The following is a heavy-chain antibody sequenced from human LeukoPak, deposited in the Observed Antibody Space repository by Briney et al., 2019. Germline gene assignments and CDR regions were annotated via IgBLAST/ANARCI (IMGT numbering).Heavy chain of an antibody. V-gene: IGHV3-7*01. J-gene: IGHJ4*02. D-gene: IGHD1-26*01. CDR3: ARSKQYTSALDY. Sequence: GGSLRLSYAASGFTFSSNAMTWVRQAPGKGLEWVANINHDGSEKNYVDSVKSRFTISRDNAKNSLYLQMSSLRGEDTALYYCARSKQYTSALDYWGQGTLVTVSS. CDR1: GFTFSSNA. CDR2: INHDGSEK.